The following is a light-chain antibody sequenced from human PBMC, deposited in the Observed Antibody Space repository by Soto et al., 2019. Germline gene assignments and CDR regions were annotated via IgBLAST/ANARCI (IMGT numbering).Light chain of an antibody. V-gene: IGKV4-1*01. CDR2: WAS. CDR1: QSLFYSSNNKNF. CDR3: QHYFTTPRT. Sequence: DNVMTQSPDSLAVSLGERTTINCKSSQSLFYSSNNKNFLAWYQQKAGQPPKLLIYWASTRESGVPDRFSGSWSGAEFNLTITSLQAEDAGVYYCQHYFTTPRTFGQGTRLEI. J-gene: IGKJ2*01.